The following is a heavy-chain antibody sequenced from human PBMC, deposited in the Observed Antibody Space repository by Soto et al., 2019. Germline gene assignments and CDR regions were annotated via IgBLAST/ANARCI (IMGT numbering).Heavy chain of an antibody. V-gene: IGHV4-61*01. CDR1: GGSVSSGSYY. CDR2: IYYSGST. J-gene: IGHJ4*02. CDR3: ARNNYDFWSGYYRYFDY. D-gene: IGHD3-3*01. Sequence: QVQLQESGPGLVKPSETLSLTCTVSGGSVSSGSYYWSWIRQPPGKGLEWIGYIYYSGSTNYNHSLKSRVTISVDTSKNQFSLKLSSVTAADTAVYYCARNNYDFWSGYYRYFDYWGQGTLVTVSS.